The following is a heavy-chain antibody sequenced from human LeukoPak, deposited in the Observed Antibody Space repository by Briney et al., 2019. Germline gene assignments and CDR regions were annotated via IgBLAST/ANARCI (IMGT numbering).Heavy chain of an antibody. CDR3: ARVDWVRLYYYYYMDV. V-gene: IGHV3-30*01. CDR2: ISYDGSNE. D-gene: IGHD2-2*03. J-gene: IGHJ6*03. CDR1: GFTFSSYA. Sequence: PGGSLRLSCAASGFTFSSYAMHWVRQAPGKGLGWVAVISYDGSNEYYADSVKGRFTISRDNSKNTLYLQMNSLRAEDTAVYYCARVDWVRLYYYYYMDVWGKGTTVTVSS.